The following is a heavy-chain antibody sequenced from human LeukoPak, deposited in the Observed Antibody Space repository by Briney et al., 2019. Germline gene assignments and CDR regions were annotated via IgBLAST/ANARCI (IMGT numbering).Heavy chain of an antibody. CDR1: GYTFTNDD. V-gene: IGHV1-8*01. Sequence: GASVKVSCKASGYTFTNDDIHWVRHAPGQGLEWMGWMNPNSGSTGYAQKFQGRVTMTRNTSISTAYMVLTSLRSDDTAVYYCARGRIHCTYGVCYSNYYYMDVWGKGTTVTVSS. J-gene: IGHJ6*03. CDR3: ARGRIHCTYGVCYSNYYYMDV. D-gene: IGHD2-8*01. CDR2: MNPNSGST.